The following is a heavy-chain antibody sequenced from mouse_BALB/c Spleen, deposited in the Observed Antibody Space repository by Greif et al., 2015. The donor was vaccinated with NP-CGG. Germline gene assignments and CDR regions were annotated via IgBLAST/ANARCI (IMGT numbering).Heavy chain of an antibody. CDR2: ISSGGSYT. V-gene: IGHV5-6*01. J-gene: IGHJ2*01. CDR1: GFTFSNYG. CDR3: ARHRGHGYDVFDY. Sequence: EVQVVESGGDLVKPGGSLKLSCAASGFTFSNYGMSWVRQTPDKRLEWVATISSGGSYTYYPDSVKGRFTISRDNAKDTLYLQMSSLKSEDTAMYYCARHRGHGYDVFDYRGQGTTLTVSS. D-gene: IGHD2-2*01.